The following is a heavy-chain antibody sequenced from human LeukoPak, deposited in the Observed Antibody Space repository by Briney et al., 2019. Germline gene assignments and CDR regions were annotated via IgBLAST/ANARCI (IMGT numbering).Heavy chain of an antibody. CDR2: IHHSGNT. D-gene: IGHD4-17*01. V-gene: IGHV4-38-2*02. CDR1: GYSISTAYY. Sequence: SETLSLTCTVSGYSISTAYYWGWIRQPPGKGLEWIGSIHHSGNTYYNSSLSSRVTISIDTSRNQFSLNLTSVTAADTAVYYCARRTSVTIYSWGQGTLVTVSS. CDR3: ARRTSVTIYS. J-gene: IGHJ4*02.